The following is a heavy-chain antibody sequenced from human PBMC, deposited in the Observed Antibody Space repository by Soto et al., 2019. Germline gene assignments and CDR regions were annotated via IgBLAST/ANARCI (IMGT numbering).Heavy chain of an antibody. CDR2: INPSGGST. CDR1: GYTFTSYY. J-gene: IGHJ4*02. V-gene: IGHV1-46*01. Sequence: ASVKVSCKASGYTFTSYYMHWVRQAPGQGLEWMGIINPSGGSTSYAQKFQGRVTMTRDTSTSTVYMELSSLRSEDTAVYYCERGYGKWLLLSIMDYWGQGTLVTVSS. D-gene: IGHD3-22*01. CDR3: ERGYGKWLLLSIMDY.